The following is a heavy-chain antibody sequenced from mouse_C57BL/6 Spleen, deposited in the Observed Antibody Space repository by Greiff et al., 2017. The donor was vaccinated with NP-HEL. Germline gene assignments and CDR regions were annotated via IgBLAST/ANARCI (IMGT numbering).Heavy chain of an antibody. D-gene: IGHD2-1*01. V-gene: IGHV1-50*01. CDR1: GYTFTSYW. Sequence: QVQLQQPGAELVKPGASVKLSCKASGYTFTSYWMQWVKQRPGQGLEWIGEIDPSDSYTNYNQKFKGKATLTVDTSSSTAYMQLSSLTSEDSAVYYCARRGGNWGFAYWGQGTLVTVSA. CDR3: ARRGGNWGFAY. J-gene: IGHJ3*01. CDR2: IDPSDSYT.